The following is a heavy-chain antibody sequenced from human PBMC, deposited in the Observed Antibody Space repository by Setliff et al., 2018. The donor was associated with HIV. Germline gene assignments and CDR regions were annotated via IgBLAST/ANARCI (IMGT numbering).Heavy chain of an antibody. CDR3: VRGAIHGGFDF. CDR2: ISNDETTT. J-gene: IGHJ4*02. CDR1: GFTFTSYW. D-gene: IGHD3-16*01. V-gene: IGHV3-74*01. Sequence: HPGGSLRLSCVASGFTFTSYWMHWARQVPGKGPVWVACISNDETTTNYADSVKGRFTVSRDNVKNTVYLQMNSLRAEDTAVYYCVRGAIHGGFDFWGQGALVTVSS.